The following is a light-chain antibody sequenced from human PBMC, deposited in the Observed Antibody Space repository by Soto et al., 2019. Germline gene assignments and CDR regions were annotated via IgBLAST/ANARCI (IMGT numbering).Light chain of an antibody. V-gene: IGLV2-14*03. Sequence: QSVLPRPASVSGSPGQSITISCTGTSSDFGGYNYVSWYQQHPGKAPQLMISHVSDRPSGVSNRFSGSKSGNTASLTISGLQAEDEADYYCGSYTSSSTFVFGTGTKVTVL. CDR1: SSDFGGYNY. CDR2: HVS. CDR3: GSYTSSSTFV. J-gene: IGLJ1*01.